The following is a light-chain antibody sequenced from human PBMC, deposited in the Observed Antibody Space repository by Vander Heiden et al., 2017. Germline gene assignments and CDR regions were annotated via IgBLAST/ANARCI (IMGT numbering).Light chain of an antibody. V-gene: IGLV3-21*02. CDR1: NIRSKS. Sequence: SYVLTQASPASVALGQTASIACGGNNIRSKSVHWYQQRPGHAPVVVSADDSDRPSGIPERFSGSNSGNTATLTISRVEVGDEADYDGQVWDRYSDQWVFGGGTKLTVL. J-gene: IGLJ3*02. CDR3: QVWDRYSDQWV. CDR2: DDS.